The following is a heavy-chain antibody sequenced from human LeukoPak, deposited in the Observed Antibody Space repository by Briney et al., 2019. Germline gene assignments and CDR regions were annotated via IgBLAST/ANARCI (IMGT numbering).Heavy chain of an antibody. J-gene: IGHJ4*02. D-gene: IGHD2-2*01. Sequence: GASLKISCQGSGYSFTSYWIGWVRQVPGKGLEWMGIIYPGDSDTRYSPSFQGQVTISADKSISTAYLQWSSLKASDTAMYYCARREFCSSTSCFIDYWGQGTLVTVSS. CDR2: IYPGDSDT. V-gene: IGHV5-51*01. CDR1: GYSFTSYW. CDR3: ARREFCSSTSCFIDY.